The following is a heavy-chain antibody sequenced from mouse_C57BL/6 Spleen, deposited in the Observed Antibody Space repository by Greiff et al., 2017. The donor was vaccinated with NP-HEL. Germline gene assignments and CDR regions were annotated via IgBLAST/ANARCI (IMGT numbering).Heavy chain of an antibody. J-gene: IGHJ3*01. CDR3: ARHDSSGYPFAY. V-gene: IGHV5-15*04. CDR1: GFTFSDYG. CDR2: ISNLAYSI. Sequence: EVMLVESGGGLVQPGGSLKLSCAASGFTFSDYGMAWVRQAPRKGPEWVAFISNLAYSIYYADTVTGRFTISRENAKNTLYLEMSSLRSEDTAMYYCARHDSSGYPFAYWGQGTLVTVSA. D-gene: IGHD3-2*02.